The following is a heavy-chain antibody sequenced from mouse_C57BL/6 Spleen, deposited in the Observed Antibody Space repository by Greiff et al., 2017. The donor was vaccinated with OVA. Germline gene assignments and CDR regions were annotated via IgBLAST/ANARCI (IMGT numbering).Heavy chain of an antibody. D-gene: IGHD1-1*01. Sequence: LVESGAELVKPGASVKISCKASGYAFSSYWMNWVKQRPGKGLEWIGQIYPGDGDTNYNGKFKGKATLTADKSSSTAYMQLSSLTSEDSAVYFCARATAGEFAYWGQGTLVTVSA. CDR3: ARATAGEFAY. CDR1: GYAFSSYW. V-gene: IGHV1-80*01. CDR2: IYPGDGDT. J-gene: IGHJ3*01.